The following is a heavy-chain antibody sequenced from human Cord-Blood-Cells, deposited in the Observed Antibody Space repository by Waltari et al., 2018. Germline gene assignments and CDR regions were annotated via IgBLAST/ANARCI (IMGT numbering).Heavy chain of an antibody. D-gene: IGHD3-10*01. CDR3: RGHYGSGLDY. V-gene: IGHV4-34*01. CDR2: INHSGST. Sequence: QVQLQQWGAGLLKPSETLSLTCAVYGGSFSGYYWSWNRQPPGKGLEWIGEINHSGSTNYNPSLKSRVTISVDTSKNQFSLKLSSVTAADTAVYYCRGHYGSGLDYWGQGTLVTVSS. J-gene: IGHJ4*02. CDR1: GGSFSGYY.